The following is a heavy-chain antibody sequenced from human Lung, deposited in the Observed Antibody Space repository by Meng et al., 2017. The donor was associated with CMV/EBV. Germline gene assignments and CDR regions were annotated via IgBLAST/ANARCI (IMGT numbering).Heavy chain of an antibody. V-gene: IGHV3-7*02. J-gene: IGHJ4*02. D-gene: IGHD4-17*01. CDR2: IKNDGSER. CDR1: RTPIINDW. CDR3: RLGHYSQD. Sequence: EAGGGLCPPRGSLRRSSAASRTPIINDWMSWVRQAPGKGLEWVANIKNDGSERYYVDSVKGRFSISRGNADNSLYLQMNNLRAEDTAVYYCRLGHYSQDWGQGTLVTVSS.